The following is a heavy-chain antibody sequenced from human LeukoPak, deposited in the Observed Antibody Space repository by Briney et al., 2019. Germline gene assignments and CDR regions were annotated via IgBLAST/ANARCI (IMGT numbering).Heavy chain of an antibody. V-gene: IGHV1-8*01. J-gene: IGHJ4*02. CDR1: GYTFTSYD. CDR2: MSPNSGNT. D-gene: IGHD6-19*01. CDR3: ARVVGQWLEYYFDY. Sequence: ASVKVSCKASGYTFTSYDINWVRQATGQGLEWMGWMSPNSGNTGYAQKFQGGVTMTRNTSISTAYMELSSLRSEDTAVYYCARVVGQWLEYYFDYWGQGTLVTVSS.